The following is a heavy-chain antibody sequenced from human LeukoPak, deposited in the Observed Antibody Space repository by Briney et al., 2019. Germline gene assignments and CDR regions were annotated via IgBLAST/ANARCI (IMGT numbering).Heavy chain of an antibody. V-gene: IGHV3-74*01. CDR2: INNDGVST. CDR3: AKSTTVTTGMIFDY. CDR1: GFTFSDYY. D-gene: IGHD4-17*01. Sequence: PGGSLRLSCAASGFTFSDYYMSWIRKAPGKGLVGGPRINNDGVSTSYADSVKGRFTISRDNAKNTLHLQLSSLRAEDTAVYYCAKSTTVTTGMIFDYWGRGTLVTVSS. J-gene: IGHJ4*02.